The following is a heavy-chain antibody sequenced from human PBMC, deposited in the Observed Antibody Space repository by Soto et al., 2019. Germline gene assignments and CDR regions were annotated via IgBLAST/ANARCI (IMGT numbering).Heavy chain of an antibody. CDR1: GFTFSDYY. CDR2: ISGSTTYT. J-gene: IGHJ4*02. Sequence: QVQLVESGGGLVKPGGSLRLSCAASGFTFSDYYMAWIRQAPGKGLEWISYISGSTTYTSYADSVKGRFTISRDNAENSLHLQMNSLRVEDTAVYFCVRVAFHPQFSVPFWGQGTLVTVSS. D-gene: IGHD6-19*01. CDR3: VRVAFHPQFSVPF. V-gene: IGHV3-11*06.